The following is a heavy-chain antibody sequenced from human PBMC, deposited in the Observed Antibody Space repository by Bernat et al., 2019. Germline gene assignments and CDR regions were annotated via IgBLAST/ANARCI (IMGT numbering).Heavy chain of an antibody. CDR1: GFTFSSYS. CDR2: ISSSSSYI. D-gene: IGHD6-19*01. V-gene: IGHV3-21*01. J-gene: IGHJ6*02. Sequence: EVQLLESGGGRVKPGGSLSLSCPASGFTFSSYSMNWVRQAPGKGLEWVSSISSSSSYIYYADSVKGRFTISRDNAKNSLYLQMNSLRAEDTAVYYCARDVAGSYYYYYGMDVWGQGTTVTVSS. CDR3: ARDVAGSYYYYYGMDV.